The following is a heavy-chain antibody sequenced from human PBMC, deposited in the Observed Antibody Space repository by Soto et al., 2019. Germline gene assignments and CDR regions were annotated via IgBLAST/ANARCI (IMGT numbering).Heavy chain of an antibody. D-gene: IGHD3-16*02. CDR1: GYTFTGYY. J-gene: IGHJ4*02. Sequence: XSVKVSYKASGYTFTGYYLHLVRQAPGQGLEWMGWINPNNGGTNYAQKLQGRVTMTTDTSTSTAYMELRSLRSDDTAVYYCAISNLSQCDYWGQGTLVTVSS. CDR3: AISNLSQCDY. CDR2: INPNNGGT. V-gene: IGHV1-2*02.